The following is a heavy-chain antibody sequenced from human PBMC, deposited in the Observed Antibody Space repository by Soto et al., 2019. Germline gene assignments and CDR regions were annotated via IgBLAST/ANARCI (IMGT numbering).Heavy chain of an antibody. V-gene: IGHV3-64*01. CDR2: ISSNGGST. CDR1: GFTFSSYA. J-gene: IGHJ4*02. Sequence: EVQLVESGGGLVQPGGSLRLSCAASGFTFSSYAMHWVRQAPGKGLEYVSAISSNGGSTYYANSVKGRFTISRDNSKNTLYLQRGSLRAEDMAVYYGARGPGYYFDYWGQGTLVTVSS. CDR3: ARGPGYYFDY.